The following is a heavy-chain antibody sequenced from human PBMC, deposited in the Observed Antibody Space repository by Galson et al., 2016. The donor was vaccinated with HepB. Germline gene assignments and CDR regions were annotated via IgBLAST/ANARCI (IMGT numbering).Heavy chain of an antibody. CDR3: ARLHYDGSIFHSFDL. D-gene: IGHD3-22*01. J-gene: IGHJ2*01. CDR2: SRNKAASYRT. Sequence: SLRLSCAASGFTLTDQYVDLVRQAPGKGLEWVGRSRNKAASYRTQYAASVKGRFIISRDDSRNSLYVQMNSLKTEDTAVYYCARLHYDGSIFHSFDLWGRGTLVTVSS. CDR1: GFTLTDQY. V-gene: IGHV3-72*01.